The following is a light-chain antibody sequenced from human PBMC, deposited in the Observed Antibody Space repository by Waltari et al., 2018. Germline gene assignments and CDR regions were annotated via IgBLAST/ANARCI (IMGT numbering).Light chain of an antibody. CDR2: GTS. V-gene: IGKV3-20*01. J-gene: IGKJ1*01. CDR3: HHFGSPPPWT. CDR1: QSVSRNY. Sequence: EIVLTQSPGTLSLSPGERATLSCRASQSVSRNYLAWYQQKPGQAPRLLIYGTSSRATGIPDRFSGSGSGTDFTLTISRLEPEEFAVYYCHHFGSPPPWTFGQGTKVEIK.